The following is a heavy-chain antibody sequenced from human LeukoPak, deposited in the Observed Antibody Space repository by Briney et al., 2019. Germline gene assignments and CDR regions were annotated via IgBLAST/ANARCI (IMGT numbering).Heavy chain of an antibody. J-gene: IGHJ3*02. Sequence: SGGSLRLSCAASGFSVSSNYMSWVRQAPGKGLEWVSVIYSGGSTYYADSVKGRFTISRDNSKNTLYLQMNSLRAEDTAVYYCAGGTMVRGVINNDAFDIWGQGTMVTVSS. CDR2: IYSGGST. V-gene: IGHV3-53*01. CDR3: AGGTMVRGVINNDAFDI. D-gene: IGHD3-10*01. CDR1: GFSVSSNY.